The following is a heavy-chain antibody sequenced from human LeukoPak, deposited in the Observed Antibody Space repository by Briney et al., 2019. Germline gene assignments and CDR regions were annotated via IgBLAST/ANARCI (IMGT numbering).Heavy chain of an antibody. CDR2: ISYDGSNK. D-gene: IGHD6-19*01. CDR1: GFTFSSYA. CDR3: ARDLSVGQWLAEYYFDY. V-gene: IGHV3-30-3*01. Sequence: GGSLRLSCAASGFTFSSYAMHWVRQAPGKGLEWVAVISYDGSNKYYADSVKGRFTIPRDNSKNTLYLQMNSLRAEDTAVYYCARDLSVGQWLAEYYFDYWGQGTLVTVSS. J-gene: IGHJ4*02.